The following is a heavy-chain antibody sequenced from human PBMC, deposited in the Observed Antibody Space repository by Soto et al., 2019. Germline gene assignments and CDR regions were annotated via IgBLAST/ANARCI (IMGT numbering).Heavy chain of an antibody. D-gene: IGHD6-13*01. CDR3: ARGGYSSTWSNLFNRSGLDV. J-gene: IGHJ6*02. V-gene: IGHV1-69*06. CDR2: IVPLFRTT. Sequence: QVQLVQSGAEAKKPGASVKVSCKTSGGTFSSYAISWVRQAPGQGLEWMGGIVPLFRTTNYAQKFQGRVTITADTSTYAVYMEQSGLRSGDTDVYYCARGGYSSTWSNLFNRSGLDVWGQGTTVTVSS. CDR1: GGTFSSYA.